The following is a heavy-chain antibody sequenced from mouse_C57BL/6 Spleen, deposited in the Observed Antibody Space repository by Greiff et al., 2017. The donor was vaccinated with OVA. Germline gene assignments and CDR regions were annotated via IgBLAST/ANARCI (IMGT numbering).Heavy chain of an antibody. CDR1: GYTFTSYW. CDR2: IDPNSGGT. J-gene: IGHJ2*01. V-gene: IGHV1-72*01. D-gene: IGHD4-1*01. Sequence: QVQLQQSGAELVRPGSSVKMSCKTSGYTFTSYWMHWVKQRPGRGLEWIGRIDPNSGGTKYNEKFKSKATLTVDKPSSTAYMQLSSLTSEDSAVYYCARSGWDVRDYFDYWGQGTTLTVSS. CDR3: ARSGWDVRDYFDY.